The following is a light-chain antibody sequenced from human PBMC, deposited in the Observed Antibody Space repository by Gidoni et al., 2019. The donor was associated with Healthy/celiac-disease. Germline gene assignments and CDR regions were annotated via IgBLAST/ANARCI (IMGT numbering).Light chain of an antibody. CDR2: YDS. CDR1: NIGSKS. CDR3: QVWDSSSDHPV. Sequence: SSVLTQPPSVSVAPGKTARITCGGKNIGSKSLHWYQQKPGQAPVLVIYYDSDRPSGITERFSGSNSGNTATLTISRVEAGDEADDYCQVWDSSSDHPVFGGGTKLTVL. J-gene: IGLJ2*01. V-gene: IGLV3-21*04.